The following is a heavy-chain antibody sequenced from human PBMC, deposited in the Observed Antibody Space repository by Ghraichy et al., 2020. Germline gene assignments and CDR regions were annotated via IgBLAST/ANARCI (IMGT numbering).Heavy chain of an antibody. Sequence: GGSLRLSCAASGFPFSTYRMNWVRQAPGKGLEWVSIISASSSFIYYADSVKGRFTISRDNGKNSLYLQMNSLRADDAAVYYCARDDYDSSGYHIDYWGQGTLVTVSS. CDR1: GFPFSTYR. CDR3: ARDDYDSSGYHIDY. J-gene: IGHJ4*02. CDR2: ISASSSFI. D-gene: IGHD3-22*01. V-gene: IGHV3-21*01.